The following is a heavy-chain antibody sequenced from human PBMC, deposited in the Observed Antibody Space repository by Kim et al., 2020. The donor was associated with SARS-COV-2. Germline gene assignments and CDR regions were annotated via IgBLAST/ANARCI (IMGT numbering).Heavy chain of an antibody. CDR3: AKAQVMLGGGMDV. J-gene: IGHJ6*02. Sequence: YADAARGRFTISRDNSKNTLYLRMNSLRAEDTAVYYCAKAQVMLGGGMDVWGQGTTVTVSS. V-gene: IGHV3-30-3*02. D-gene: IGHD2-21*01.